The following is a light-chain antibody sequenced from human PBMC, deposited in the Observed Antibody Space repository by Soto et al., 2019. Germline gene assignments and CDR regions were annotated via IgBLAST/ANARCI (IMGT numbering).Light chain of an antibody. CDR1: QDVGSW. CDR2: GAS. J-gene: IGKJ3*01. V-gene: IGKV1-12*01. CDR3: QQANSFSFA. Sequence: DIQMTQSPSSVSASVGDRVTITCRASQDVGSWLAWYQHKPGKAPKLLIYGASSLQSGVPSRFSGIGSGTDFTLTISSLQPADFATYYCQQANSFSFAFGPGTRLDIK.